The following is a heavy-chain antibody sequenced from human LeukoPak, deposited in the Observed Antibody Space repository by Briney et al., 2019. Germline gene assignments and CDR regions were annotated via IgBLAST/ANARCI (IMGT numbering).Heavy chain of an antibody. V-gene: IGHV1-8*01. CDR2: MSPNSGNI. J-gene: IGHJ3*02. D-gene: IGHD3-9*01. CDR3: ARDTDTISFDAFDI. Sequence: GASVKVSCKASGYTFTSYDINWVRQATGQELEWMGWMSPNSGNIGYAQKFKGRVTMTRNTSISTAYMELSSLRSEDTAVYYCARDTDTISFDAFDIWGQGTMVTVSS. CDR1: GYTFTSYD.